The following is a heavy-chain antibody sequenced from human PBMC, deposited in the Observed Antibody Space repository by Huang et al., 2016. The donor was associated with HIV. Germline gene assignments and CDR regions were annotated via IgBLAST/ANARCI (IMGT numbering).Heavy chain of an antibody. CDR3: AAHGRIVGIPAAPLRFDP. D-gene: IGHD6-13*01. CDR1: GGSISSSSYY. J-gene: IGHJ5*02. CDR2: IYRSGTT. Sequence: QLQLQESGPGLVKPSETLSLTCPVSGGSISSSSYYWGWSRQPPGKGLGWLGSIYRSGTTYYHPSLKSRVTIAVDTSRTQFSLKLSSVTAADTAVYYCAAHGRIVGIPAAPLRFDPWGQGTLVTVSS. V-gene: IGHV4-39*01.